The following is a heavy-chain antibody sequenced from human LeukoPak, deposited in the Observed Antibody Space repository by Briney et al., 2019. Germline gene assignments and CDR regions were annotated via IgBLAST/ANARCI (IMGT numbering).Heavy chain of an antibody. CDR3: ARGRGRGGLRYDY. CDR2: MNPNSGNT. CDR1: VYTFTNYD. V-gene: IGHV1-8*01. D-gene: IGHD5-12*01. J-gene: IGHJ4*02. Sequence: GASVNVSCKASVYTFTNYDINWVRQATGQGLEWMGWMNPNSGNTGYAQKFQGRVTMTRNTSISTAYMELSSLRSEDTAVYYCARGRGRGGLRYDYWGQGTLVTVSS.